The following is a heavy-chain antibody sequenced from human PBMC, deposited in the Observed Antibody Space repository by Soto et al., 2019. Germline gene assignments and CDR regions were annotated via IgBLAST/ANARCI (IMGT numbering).Heavy chain of an antibody. CDR2: IKSKTDGGTT. V-gene: IGHV3-15*01. Sequence: GGSLRLSCAASGFTFSNAWMSWVRQAPGKGLERVGRIKSKTDGGTTDYAAPVKGRFTISRDDSKNTLYLQMNSLKTEDTAVYYCTTEQLWLGYYYYYGMDVWGQGTTVTVSS. CDR3: TTEQLWLGYYYYYGMDV. CDR1: GFTFSNAW. D-gene: IGHD5-18*01. J-gene: IGHJ6*02.